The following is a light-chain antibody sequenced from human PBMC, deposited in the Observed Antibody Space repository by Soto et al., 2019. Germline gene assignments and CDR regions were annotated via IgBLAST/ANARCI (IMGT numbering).Light chain of an antibody. Sequence: EIVLTQSPGTLSLSPGERATLSCRASQSVSSSYLAWYPQKLGQAPRLLIYGASSRATGIPERFSCSGAGTDCTRTISRLQPEDVEVDYCQQYGSSILTFGGGTKVDIK. V-gene: IGKV3-20*01. J-gene: IGKJ4*01. CDR1: QSVSSSY. CDR3: QQYGSSILT. CDR2: GAS.